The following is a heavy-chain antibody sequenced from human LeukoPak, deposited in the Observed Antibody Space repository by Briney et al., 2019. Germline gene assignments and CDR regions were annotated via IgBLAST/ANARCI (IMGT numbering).Heavy chain of an antibody. J-gene: IGHJ6*03. CDR3: ARSHCSSTSCYRAAGCYYYMDV. V-gene: IGHV3-48*04. D-gene: IGHD2-2*02. Sequence: PGGSLRLSCAASGFTFSSYSMNWVRQAPGKGLEWVSYISSSSSTIYYADSVKGRFTISRDNAKNSLYLQMNSLRAEDTAVYYCARSHCSSTSCYRAAGCYYYMDVWGKGTTVTVSS. CDR2: ISSSSSTI. CDR1: GFTFSSYS.